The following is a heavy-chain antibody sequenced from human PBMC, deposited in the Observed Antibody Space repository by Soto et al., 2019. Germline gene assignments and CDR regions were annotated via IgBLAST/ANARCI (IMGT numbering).Heavy chain of an antibody. CDR3: ARDGDVNTGFGKDY. CDR1: GFTFNNYG. CDR2: IWYDGGNK. Sequence: GGSLRLSCAASGFTFNNYGMHWARQAPGKGLEWVAFIWYDGGNKYYTESVKGRFTISRDNSKNTLYLQMNSLRAEDTAVYYCARDGDVNTGFGKDYWGQGTLVTVSS. J-gene: IGHJ4*02. V-gene: IGHV3-33*01. D-gene: IGHD3-16*01.